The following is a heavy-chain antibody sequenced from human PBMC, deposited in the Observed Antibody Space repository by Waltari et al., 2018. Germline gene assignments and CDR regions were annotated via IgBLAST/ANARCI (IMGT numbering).Heavy chain of an antibody. CDR1: GCTFRRNW. CDR2: INQXGGET. Sequence: EVXLVESGXGLVQPGGTXRLCCAASGCTFRRNWIAWVRQAPGRXLEWVANINQXGGETYYVDXVRGRFTISRENARNSLXXQMDSLRDXDXALXNSARDRGWNTXDYWGQXTLVTVXS. D-gene: IGHD6-19*01. V-gene: IGHV3-7*04. CDR3: ARDRGWNTXDY. J-gene: IGHJ4*02.